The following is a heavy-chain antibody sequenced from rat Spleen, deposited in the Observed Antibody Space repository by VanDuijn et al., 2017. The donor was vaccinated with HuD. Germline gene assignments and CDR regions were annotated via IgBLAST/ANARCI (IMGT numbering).Heavy chain of an antibody. CDR1: GFTFSDYY. J-gene: IGHJ2*01. D-gene: IGHD1-11*01. Sequence: EVQLVESGGGLVQPGRSLKLSCAASGFTFSDYYMAWVRPAPKNGLEWVASISYEGSSTYYRDSVKGRFTVSRDNVKNTLYVQMDSLRSEDTATYYCARGTEGIADWGQGVMVTVSS. CDR2: ISYEGSST. V-gene: IGHV5-22*01. CDR3: ARGTEGIAD.